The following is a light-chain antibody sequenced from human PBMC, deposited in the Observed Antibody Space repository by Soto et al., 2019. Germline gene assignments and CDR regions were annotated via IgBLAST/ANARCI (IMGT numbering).Light chain of an antibody. J-gene: IGKJ5*01. CDR2: SAS. CDR1: QTVSIF. Sequence: DIHMTQSPPSLSASVGDRVSITCRASQTVSIFVNWYQQKSGQAPKALIHSASTLQTGVPPRFTGSGDGTDFTLTIIDVQPDDFATYYCQQSYTAPLSFGQGTRLEIK. V-gene: IGKV1-39*01. CDR3: QQSYTAPLS.